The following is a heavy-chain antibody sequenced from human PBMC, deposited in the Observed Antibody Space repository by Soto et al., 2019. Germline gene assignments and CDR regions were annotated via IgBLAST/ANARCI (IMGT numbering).Heavy chain of an antibody. CDR2: INHSGST. V-gene: IGHV4-34*01. J-gene: IGHJ5*02. CDR3: AIGNGYILTGYLGRYNWFDP. Sequence: SETLSLTCAVYGGSFSGYYWSWIRQPPGMGLEWIGEINHSGSTNYNPSLKSRVTIPVDTSKNQFSLKLSSVTAADTAVYYCAIGNGYILTGYLGRYNWFDPWGQGTLVTVSS. CDR1: GGSFSGYY. D-gene: IGHD3-9*01.